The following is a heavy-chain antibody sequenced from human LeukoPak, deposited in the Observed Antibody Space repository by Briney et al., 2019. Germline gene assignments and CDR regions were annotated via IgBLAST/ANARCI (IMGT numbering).Heavy chain of an antibody. CDR3: AKTTNFFYCSGGSCSSFDY. D-gene: IGHD2-15*01. J-gene: IGHJ4*02. V-gene: IGHV3-23*01. Sequence: GGSLRLSCAASGFTFSSYAMSWVRQAPGKGLEWVSAISGSGGSTYYADSVKGRFTISRDNSKNTLYLQMNSLRAEDTAVYYCAKTTNFFYCSGGSCSSFDYWGQGTLVTVSS. CDR1: GFTFSSYA. CDR2: ISGSGGST.